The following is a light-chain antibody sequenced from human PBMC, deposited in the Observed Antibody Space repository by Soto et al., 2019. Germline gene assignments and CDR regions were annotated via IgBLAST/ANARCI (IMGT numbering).Light chain of an antibody. Sequence: ERLMTQPPATLSVSAGETPTLSCRASQSVSTNLAWYQQKPGQAPRLLFYGASTRATGLPARFSGTGSGTEFTLTINSLQAEDSAVYYCQQYYNWPRTFGQGTRLEI. V-gene: IGKV3-15*01. CDR1: QSVSTN. CDR2: GAS. CDR3: QQYYNWPRT. J-gene: IGKJ5*01.